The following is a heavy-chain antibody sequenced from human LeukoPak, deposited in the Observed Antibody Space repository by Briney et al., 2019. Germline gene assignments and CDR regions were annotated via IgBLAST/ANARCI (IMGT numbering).Heavy chain of an antibody. Sequence: GGSLRLSCAASGFTFNTYTMNWVRQAPGKGLEWVSSISSSSNHIYYADSVKGRFTISRDNAANSLYLQMNSLRAEDTAVYHCARDRGLTYYYDSSGYRPMDVWGQGTMVTVSS. V-gene: IGHV3-21*01. CDR2: ISSSSNHI. CDR1: GFTFNTYT. J-gene: IGHJ3*01. D-gene: IGHD3-22*01. CDR3: ARDRGLTYYYDSSGYRPMDV.